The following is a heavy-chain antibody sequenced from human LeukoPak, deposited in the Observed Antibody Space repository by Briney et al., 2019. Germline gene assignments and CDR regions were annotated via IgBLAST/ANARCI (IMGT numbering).Heavy chain of an antibody. D-gene: IGHD1-26*01. CDR1: GFTFSSYE. Sequence: GGSLRLSCAASGFTFSSYEMNWVRQAPGKGLEWVSYISSSGSTIYYADSVKGRFTISRDNAKNSLYLQVNSLRAEDTAVYYCARELSGSSCFDYWGQGTLVTVSS. CDR3: ARELSGSSCFDY. V-gene: IGHV3-48*03. J-gene: IGHJ4*02. CDR2: ISSSGSTI.